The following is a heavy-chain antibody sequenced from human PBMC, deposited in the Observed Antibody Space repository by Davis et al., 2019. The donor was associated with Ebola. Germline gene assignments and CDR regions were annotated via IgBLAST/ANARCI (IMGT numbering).Heavy chain of an antibody. D-gene: IGHD4-17*01. CDR2: INPSGGST. Sequence: ASVKVSCKASGYTFTSYYMHWVRQAPGQGLEWMGIINPSGGSTSYAQKFQGRVTMTRDTSTSTVYMELSSLRSEDTAVYYCARGTANYGDYGGWIDPWGQGTLVTVSS. CDR1: GYTFTSYY. J-gene: IGHJ5*02. V-gene: IGHV1-46*01. CDR3: ARGTANYGDYGGWIDP.